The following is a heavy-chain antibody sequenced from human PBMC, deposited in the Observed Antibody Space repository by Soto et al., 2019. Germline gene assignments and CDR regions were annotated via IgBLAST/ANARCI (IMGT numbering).Heavy chain of an antibody. J-gene: IGHJ4*02. D-gene: IGHD3-22*01. CDR3: AKDEGLTYYHDSSGYRFDY. CDR2: ISYDGSNK. Sequence: GSLRLSCAASGFTFSSYGMHWVRQAPGKGLEWVAVISYDGSNKYYADSVKGRFTISRDNSKNTLYLQMNSLRAEDTAVYYCAKDEGLTYYHDSSGYRFDYWGQGTLVTVSS. CDR1: GFTFSSYG. V-gene: IGHV3-30*18.